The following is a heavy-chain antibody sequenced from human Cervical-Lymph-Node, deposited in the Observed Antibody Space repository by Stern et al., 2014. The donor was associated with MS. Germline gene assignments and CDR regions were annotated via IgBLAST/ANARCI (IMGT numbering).Heavy chain of an antibody. Sequence: QVQLVQSGAEVTKPGSSVKVSCKASGGTFSKFPSSWVRQAPGQGLEWMGGIFPVFGTPTYAQEFRGRCTITADFSTSTVYMELSSLRSDDTAVYYCALSSETSDRWYSLGYDLWGQGTLVTVSS. CDR3: ALSSETSDRWYSLGYDL. V-gene: IGHV1-69*01. CDR1: GGTFSKFP. D-gene: IGHD6-13*01. J-gene: IGHJ5*02. CDR2: IFPVFGTP.